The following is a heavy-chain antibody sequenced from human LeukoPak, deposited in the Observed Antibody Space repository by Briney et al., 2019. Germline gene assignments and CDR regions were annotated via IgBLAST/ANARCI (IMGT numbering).Heavy chain of an antibody. CDR1: GFTFSPLG. D-gene: IGHD6-13*01. Sequence: GGSLRLSCAASGFTFSPLGMNWVRQAPGKGLEWLSYISRSGGTKYYAGSVMGRFTISRDNAKNSLSLQMNSLRAEDTAVYYCARDGPAAGPPTDLDYWGQGTLVTVSS. CDR2: ISRSGGTK. V-gene: IGHV3-48*04. J-gene: IGHJ4*02. CDR3: ARDGPAAGPPTDLDY.